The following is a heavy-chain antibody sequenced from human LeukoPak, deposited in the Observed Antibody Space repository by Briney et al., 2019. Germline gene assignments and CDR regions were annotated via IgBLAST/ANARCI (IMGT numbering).Heavy chain of an antibody. D-gene: IGHD3-9*01. Sequence: SETLSLTCTVSGGSISSYYWSWIRQPPGKGLEWIGYIYYTGTTNYNPSLKSQVTISVDISKNHFSLKLSSVTAADTAVYYCASGYFGDAFDVWGQGTMVTVSS. J-gene: IGHJ3*01. V-gene: IGHV4-59*08. CDR2: IYYTGTT. CDR3: ASGYFGDAFDV. CDR1: GGSISSYY.